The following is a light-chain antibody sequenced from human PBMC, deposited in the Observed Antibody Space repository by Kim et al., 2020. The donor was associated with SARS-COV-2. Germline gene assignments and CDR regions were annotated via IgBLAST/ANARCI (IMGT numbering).Light chain of an antibody. CDR3: QSYDSSLSVVV. CDR1: GSNIGTWFD. J-gene: IGLJ2*01. Sequence: QRVTISCTGSGSNIGTWFDVHWYQQVPGTAPKLLIFGKSNRPSGVPDRFSGSKSGTSASLAITGLQAEDEADYYCQSYDSSLSVVVFGGGTQLTVL. CDR2: GKS. V-gene: IGLV1-40*01.